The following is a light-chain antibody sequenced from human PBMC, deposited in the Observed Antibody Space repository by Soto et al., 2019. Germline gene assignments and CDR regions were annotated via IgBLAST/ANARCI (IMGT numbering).Light chain of an antibody. CDR1: QSISVH. Sequence: DIQMTQSPSSLSASVGDTVTITCRASQSISVHLNWYQQKPGKVPKLLIYAASNLHSGVPSRFRGSGSETDFALTIISLQPEDFATYYCQQIFITPYTFGQGTRLEIK. CDR2: AAS. J-gene: IGKJ2*01. V-gene: IGKV1-39*01. CDR3: QQIFITPYT.